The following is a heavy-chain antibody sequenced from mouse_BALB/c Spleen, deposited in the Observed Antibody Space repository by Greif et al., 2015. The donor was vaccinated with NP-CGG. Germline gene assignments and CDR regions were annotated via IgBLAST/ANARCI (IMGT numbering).Heavy chain of an antibody. CDR1: GFNIKDTY. Sequence: EVQLQQSGAELVKPGASVKLSCTASGFNIKDTYMHWVKQRPEQGLEWIGRIDPANGNTKYDPKFQGKATITADTSSNTASLQLSSLTSEDTAVYYCARFYYGYDGVYWYFDVWGAGTAVTVSS. CDR2: IDPANGNT. D-gene: IGHD2-2*01. V-gene: IGHV14-3*02. J-gene: IGHJ1*01. CDR3: ARFYYGYDGVYWYFDV.